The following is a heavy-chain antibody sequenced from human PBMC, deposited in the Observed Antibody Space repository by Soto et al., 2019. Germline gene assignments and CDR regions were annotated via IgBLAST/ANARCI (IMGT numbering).Heavy chain of an antibody. Sequence: EVQLLESGGGLVQPGGSLRLSCAASGFTFSSYAMSWVRQAPGKGLEWVSAISGSGGSTYYADSVKCRFTISRDNSKNTLYLQMNSLRAEDTAVYYCAKDQYPGVAVAYFDYWGQGTLVTVSS. CDR3: AKDQYPGVAVAYFDY. J-gene: IGHJ4*02. D-gene: IGHD6-19*01. CDR1: GFTFSSYA. CDR2: ISGSGGST. V-gene: IGHV3-23*01.